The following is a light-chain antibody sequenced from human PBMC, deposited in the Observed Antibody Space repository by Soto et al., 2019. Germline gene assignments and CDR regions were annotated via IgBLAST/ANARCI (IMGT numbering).Light chain of an antibody. CDR2: AAS. Sequence: EIVMTQSPATLSVSPGERATLSCRASQSVSSNLAWYQQKPGQAPRLLIYAASTRATGVPDRFSGSGSATDFTLTISRLEPEDSAVYYCHHYDSSPPYTFGQGTRLEI. J-gene: IGKJ5*01. CDR3: HHYDSSPPYT. V-gene: IGKV3-20*01. CDR1: QSVSSN.